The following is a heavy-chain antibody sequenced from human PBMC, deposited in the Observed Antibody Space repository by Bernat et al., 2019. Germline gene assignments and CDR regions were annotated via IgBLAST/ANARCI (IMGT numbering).Heavy chain of an antibody. Sequence: EVQLLESGGGLVQPGGSLRVSCAASGVTFSSYAMSWVRQAPGKGLEWVSAISGSGGSTYYADSVKGRFTISRDNSKNTLYLQMNSLRAEATAVYYCAKTYYDYIWGSYRSNWFDPWGQGTLVTVSS. CDR2: ISGSGGST. CDR1: GVTFSSYA. J-gene: IGHJ5*02. V-gene: IGHV3-23*01. D-gene: IGHD3-16*02. CDR3: AKTYYDYIWGSYRSNWFDP.